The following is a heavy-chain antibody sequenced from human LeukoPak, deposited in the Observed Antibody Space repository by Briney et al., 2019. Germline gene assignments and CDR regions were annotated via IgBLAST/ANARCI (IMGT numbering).Heavy chain of an antibody. J-gene: IGHJ6*02. CDR3: ARVHSYYYGMDV. V-gene: IGHV3-53*01. Sequence: PGGSLRLSCAASGFTVSSSYMSWVRQAPGKGLEWVSVFYSGGKTYYTDSVKGRFTISRDNSKNTLYLQMNSLRAEDTAVYYCARVHSYYYGMDVWGQGTTVTVSS. CDR1: GFTVSSSY. CDR2: FYSGGKT.